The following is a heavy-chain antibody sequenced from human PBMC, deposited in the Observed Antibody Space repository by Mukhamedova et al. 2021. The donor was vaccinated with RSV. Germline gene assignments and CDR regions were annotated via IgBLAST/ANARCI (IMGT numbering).Heavy chain of an antibody. D-gene: IGHD3-22*01. V-gene: IGHV4-59*01. CDR2: IYYSGST. Sequence: GLEWIGYIYYSGSTNYNPSLKSRVTISVDTSKNQFSLKLSSVTAADTAVYYCASGLSHYYYYGMDVWGQGTTATVSS. J-gene: IGHJ6*02. CDR3: ASGLSHYYYYGMDV.